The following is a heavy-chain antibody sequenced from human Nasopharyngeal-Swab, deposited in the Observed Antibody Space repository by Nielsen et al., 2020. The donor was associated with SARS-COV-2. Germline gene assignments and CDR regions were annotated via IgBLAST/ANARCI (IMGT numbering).Heavy chain of an antibody. V-gene: IGHV3-30-3*01. CDR3: ARKADWSLYYYYMDV. CDR1: GFTFSSYA. J-gene: IGHJ6*03. CDR2: ISYDGRNK. Sequence: GGSLRLSCAASGFTFSSYAMHWVRQAPGKGLEWVAVISYDGRNKYYADSVKGRFTISRDNSKNTLYLQMNSLRAEDTAVYYCARKADWSLYYYYMDVWGKGTTVTVSS. D-gene: IGHD3-9*01.